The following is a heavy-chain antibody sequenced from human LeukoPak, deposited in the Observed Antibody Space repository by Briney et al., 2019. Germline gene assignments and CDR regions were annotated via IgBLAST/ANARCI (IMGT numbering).Heavy chain of an antibody. J-gene: IGHJ4*02. CDR3: ARADFWSGYYVY. Sequence: PSETLSLTCTVSGGSISSHYWSWMRQPPGKGLEWIVYIYYSGSTNYNPSLKSRVTISVDTSKNQFSLKLSSVTAADTAVYYCARADFWSGYYVYWGQGTLVTVSS. CDR1: GGSISSHY. CDR2: IYYSGST. D-gene: IGHD3-3*01. V-gene: IGHV4-59*11.